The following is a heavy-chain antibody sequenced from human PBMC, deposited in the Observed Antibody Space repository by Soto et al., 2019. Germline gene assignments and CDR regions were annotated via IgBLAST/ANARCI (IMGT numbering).Heavy chain of an antibody. D-gene: IGHD2-21*02. Sequence: KPSETLSLTCTVSGGSISSYHWNWIRQPAGKGLEWIWRIYSSGSTNYNPSLKSRVTLSIDTSKDQFSLRLTSVTAADTALYFCARQRTSVVTQAYFDVWGPGSLVTVSS. CDR1: GGSISSYH. CDR2: IYSSGST. V-gene: IGHV4-4*07. J-gene: IGHJ4*02. CDR3: ARQRTSVVTQAYFDV.